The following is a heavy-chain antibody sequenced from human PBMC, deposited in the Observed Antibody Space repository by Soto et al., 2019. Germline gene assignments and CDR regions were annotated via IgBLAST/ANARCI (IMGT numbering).Heavy chain of an antibody. CDR3: AREMVDYDILTGYLNWFDP. J-gene: IGHJ5*02. D-gene: IGHD3-9*01. Sequence: SETLSLTCTVSGGSISSYYWSWIRQPPGKGLEWIGYIYYSGSTNYNPSLKSRVTISVDTSKNQFSLKLSSVIAADTAVYYCAREMVDYDILTGYLNWFDPWGQGTLVTVSS. CDR2: IYYSGST. V-gene: IGHV4-59*01. CDR1: GGSISSYY.